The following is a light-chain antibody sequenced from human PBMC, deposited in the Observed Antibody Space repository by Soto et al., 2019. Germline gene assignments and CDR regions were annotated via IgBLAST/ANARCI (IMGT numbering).Light chain of an antibody. CDR2: DAS. V-gene: IGKV3-15*01. CDR3: QQYSNWPALT. J-gene: IGKJ4*01. CDR1: QSVSSN. Sequence: EIVMTQSPATLSVSPGERATLSCRASQSVSSNLAWYQRRPGQAPRLLIYDASTRATGIPARFSGSGSGTEFTLTISSLQSEDFAVYYCQQYSNWPALTFGGGTKVEIK.